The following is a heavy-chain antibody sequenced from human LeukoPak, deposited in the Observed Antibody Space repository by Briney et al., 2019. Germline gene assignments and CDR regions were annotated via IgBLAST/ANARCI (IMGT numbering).Heavy chain of an antibody. D-gene: IGHD4-11*01. CDR1: GGTFSSYA. J-gene: IGHJ6*02. Sequence: ASVKVSCKASGGTFSSYAISWVRQAPGQGLQWMGWISAYNGNTNYAQKLQGRVTMTTDTSTSTAFMELRGLRSDDTAVYYCARGGGYSNYYYGMDVWGQGTTVTVSS. CDR3: ARGGGYSNYYYGMDV. CDR2: ISAYNGNT. V-gene: IGHV1-18*01.